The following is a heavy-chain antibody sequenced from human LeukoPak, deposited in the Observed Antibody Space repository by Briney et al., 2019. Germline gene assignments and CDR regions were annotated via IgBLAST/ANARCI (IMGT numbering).Heavy chain of an antibody. V-gene: IGHV1-24*01. Sequence: GASVKVSCKASGGTFSKYTISWVRQRPGKGLEWMGGFDPEDGETIYAQKFQGRVTMTEDTSTDTAYMELSSLRSEDTAVYYCATVPYNSNYNYFDYWGQGTLVTVSS. J-gene: IGHJ4*02. D-gene: IGHD4-11*01. CDR3: ATVPYNSNYNYFDY. CDR1: GGTFSKYT. CDR2: FDPEDGET.